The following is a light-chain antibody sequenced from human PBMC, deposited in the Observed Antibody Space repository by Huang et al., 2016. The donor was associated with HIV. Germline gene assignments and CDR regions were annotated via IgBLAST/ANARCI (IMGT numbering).Light chain of an antibody. CDR3: QQYYSSPFT. V-gene: IGKV4-1*01. CDR1: QTVLHDSASRNY. CDR2: LAS. J-gene: IGKJ3*01. Sequence: DIVMTQSPDSLAVSLGERATINCTSSQTVLHDSASRNYLAWNQQKPGQPPKLLIHLASIRKSGVPDRFIGSGSGTDFTLTISSLQAEDVAVYYCQQYYSSPFTFGPGTNVDI.